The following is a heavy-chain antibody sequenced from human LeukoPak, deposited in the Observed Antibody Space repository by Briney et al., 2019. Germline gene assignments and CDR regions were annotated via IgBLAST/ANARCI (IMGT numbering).Heavy chain of an antibody. D-gene: IGHD3-3*02. V-gene: IGHV5-51*01. CDR3: ASVLAATEGWFDP. CDR2: IYPGDSDT. CDR1: GYSFTSYW. Sequence: GESLKISCKGSGYSFTSYWIGWVRQMPGKGLEWMGIIYPGDSDTRYSPSFQGQVTISADKSISPAYLQWSSLKASDTAMYYCASVLAATEGWFDPWGQGTLVTVSS. J-gene: IGHJ5*02.